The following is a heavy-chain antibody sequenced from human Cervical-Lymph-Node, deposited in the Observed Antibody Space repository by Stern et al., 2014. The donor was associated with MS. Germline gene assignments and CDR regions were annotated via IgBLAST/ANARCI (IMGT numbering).Heavy chain of an antibody. D-gene: IGHD3-3*01. V-gene: IGHV1-18*04. CDR1: GYTFTSYG. J-gene: IGHJ4*02. CDR3: ARGTYYDFWSGYSSYFDY. Sequence: QVQLVQSGAEVKKPGASVKVSCKASGYTFTSYGISWVRQAPGQGLEWMGWITAYNGNKNYAQKLQGRVTMTTDASTSTAYMELRSLRSDDTAVYYCARGTYYDFWSGYSSYFDYWGQGTLVTVSS. CDR2: ITAYNGNK.